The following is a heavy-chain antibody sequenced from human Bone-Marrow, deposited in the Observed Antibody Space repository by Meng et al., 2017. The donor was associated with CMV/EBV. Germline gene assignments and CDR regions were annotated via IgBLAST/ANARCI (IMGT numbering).Heavy chain of an antibody. D-gene: IGHD2-2*01. CDR2: IYSGGST. CDR1: GFTFSSYW. J-gene: IGHJ6*02. CDR3: ARDSRSGYYYYGMDV. Sequence: GESLKISCAASGFTFSSYWMSWIRQAPGKGLEWVSVIYSGGSTYYADSVKGRFTISRDNSKNTLYLQMNSLRAEDTAVYYCARDSRSGYYYYGMDVWGQGTTVTVPS. V-gene: IGHV3-53*01.